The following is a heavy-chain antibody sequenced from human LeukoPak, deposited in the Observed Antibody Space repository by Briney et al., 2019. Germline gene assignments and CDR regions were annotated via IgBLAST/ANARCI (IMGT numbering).Heavy chain of an antibody. Sequence: GESLKISCRASGYSFTSYWIAWVRQMPGKGLEWMGIIYPGDSDITYSPSFQGQVTISADRSMTTAYLQWRSLRASDTAIYYCARQIAGYSYDCWGQGTLVTVSS. CDR2: IYPGDSDI. J-gene: IGHJ4*02. CDR1: GYSFTSYW. CDR3: ARQIAGYSYDC. V-gene: IGHV5-51*01. D-gene: IGHD2-21*01.